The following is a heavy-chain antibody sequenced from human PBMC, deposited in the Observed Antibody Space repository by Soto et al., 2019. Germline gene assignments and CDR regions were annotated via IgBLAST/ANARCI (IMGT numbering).Heavy chain of an antibody. CDR3: ARAGGYDYVWGSYLLYPNRDAFDI. V-gene: IGHV1-46*01. CDR1: GYTFTSYY. D-gene: IGHD3-16*01. Sequence: GASVKVSCKASGYTFTSYYMHWVRQAPGQGLERMGIINPSGGSTSYAQKFQGRVTMTRDTSASTAYMELSSLRSEDTAVYYCARAGGYDYVWGSYLLYPNRDAFDIWGQGTMVTVSS. J-gene: IGHJ3*02. CDR2: INPSGGST.